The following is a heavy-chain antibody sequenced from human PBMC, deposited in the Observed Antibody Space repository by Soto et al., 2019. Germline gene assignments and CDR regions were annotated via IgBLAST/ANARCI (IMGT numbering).Heavy chain of an antibody. D-gene: IGHD3-9*01. V-gene: IGHV3-30*18. CDR3: AKDLFDWLFYYYGMDV. CDR2: ISYDGSNK. Sequence: ESVGGVVQPGRSLRLSCAASGFTFSSYGMHWVRQAPGKGLEWVAVISYDGSNKYYADSVKGRFTISRDNSKNTLYLQMNSLRAEDTAVYYCAKDLFDWLFYYYGMDVWGQGTTVTVSS. CDR1: GFTFSSYG. J-gene: IGHJ6*02.